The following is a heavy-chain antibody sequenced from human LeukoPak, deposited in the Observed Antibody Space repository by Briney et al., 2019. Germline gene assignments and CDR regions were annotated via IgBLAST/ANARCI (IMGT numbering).Heavy chain of an antibody. CDR1: GFTFSSYA. CDR2: INSDGSST. D-gene: IGHD2-21*01. Sequence: GGSLRLSCAASGFTFSSYAMHWVRQAPGKGLVWVSRINSDGSSTSYADSVKGRFTISRDNAKNTLYLQMNSLRAEDTAVYYCARESNRGGDCFDYWGQGTLVTVSS. CDR3: ARESNRGGDCFDY. J-gene: IGHJ4*02. V-gene: IGHV3-74*01.